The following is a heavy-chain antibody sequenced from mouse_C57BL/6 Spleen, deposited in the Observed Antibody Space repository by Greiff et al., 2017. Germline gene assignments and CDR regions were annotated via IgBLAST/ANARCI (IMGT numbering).Heavy chain of an antibody. J-gene: IGHJ2*01. CDR1: GFTFSDYY. CDR3: ARRYLDYFDY. CDR2: ISNGGGST. V-gene: IGHV5-12*01. Sequence: EVKVVESGGGLVQPGGSLKLSCAASGFTFSDYYMYWVRQTPEKRLEWVAYISNGGGSTYYPDTVKGRFTISRDNAKNTLYLQMSRLKSEDTAMYYCARRYLDYFDYWGQGTTLTVSS.